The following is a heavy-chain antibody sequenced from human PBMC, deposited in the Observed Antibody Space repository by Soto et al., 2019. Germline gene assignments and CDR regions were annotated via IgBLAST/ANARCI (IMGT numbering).Heavy chain of an antibody. J-gene: IGHJ5*02. V-gene: IGHV5-10-1*01. CDR1: GYTFTTFW. Sequence: GESLKISCTGFGYTFTTFWISWVRQMPGRGLEWMGRIDPRDSYTNYSPSFQGHVTISADKSISTAYLQWGSLKASDTAMYYCARLYCSSSTCDSLFDPWGQGTLVTVSS. CDR3: ARLYCSSSTCDSLFDP. CDR2: IDPRDSYT. D-gene: IGHD2-2*01.